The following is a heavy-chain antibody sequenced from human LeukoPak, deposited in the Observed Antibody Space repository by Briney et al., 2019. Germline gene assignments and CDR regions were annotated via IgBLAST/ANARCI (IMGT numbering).Heavy chain of an antibody. V-gene: IGHV3-15*04. Sequence: PGGSLRLSCAASGFSFSDAWMSWVRQIPGKGLEWVGRIESKTDGGTTDYAAPVKGRFTISRDDSTNTLYLQMNSLKSEDKAVYYCTTYCSGRKFDYWGQGILVTVSS. J-gene: IGHJ4*02. CDR3: TTYCSGRKFDY. CDR1: GFSFSDAW. CDR2: IESKTDGGTT. D-gene: IGHD3-10*01.